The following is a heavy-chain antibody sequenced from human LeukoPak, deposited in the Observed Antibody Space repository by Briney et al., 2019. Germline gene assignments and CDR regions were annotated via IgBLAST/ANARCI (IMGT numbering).Heavy chain of an antibody. D-gene: IGHD2-2*01. J-gene: IGHJ5*02. CDR3: AREKDIVVVPAVWFDA. CDR1: GGTFSSYA. Sequence: ASVKVSCKASGGTFSSYAISWVRQAPGQGLEWRGSILPILGIANYAQKFQGRVTITADKSTTTAYMEGSSLRSEDTAVYYCAREKDIVVVPAVWFDAWGQGTLVTVSS. CDR2: ILPILGIA. V-gene: IGHV1-69*04.